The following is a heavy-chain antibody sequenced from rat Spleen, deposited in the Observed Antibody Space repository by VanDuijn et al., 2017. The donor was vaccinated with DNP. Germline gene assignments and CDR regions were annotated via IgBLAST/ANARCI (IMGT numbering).Heavy chain of an antibody. CDR3: ARGPNYGGYLDYFDY. D-gene: IGHD1-11*01. CDR1: GFKFNDYW. J-gene: IGHJ2*01. CDR2: INKDSSSI. V-gene: IGHV4-2*01. Sequence: EVKLVESGGGLVQPGRSLQLSCAASGFKFNDYWMGWVRQAPGKGLEWIGEINKDSSSINYNPSLKDKFTISRDNAQNNLYLQMSKLGSEDTAIYYCARGPNYGGYLDYFDYWGQGVMVTVSA.